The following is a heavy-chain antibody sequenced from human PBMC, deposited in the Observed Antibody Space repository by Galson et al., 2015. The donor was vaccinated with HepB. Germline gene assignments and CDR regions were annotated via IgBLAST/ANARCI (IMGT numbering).Heavy chain of an antibody. J-gene: IGHJ4*02. CDR2: ISGSGGST. CDR3: AKTPRKSQYYYDSSGYSNDNY. V-gene: IGHV3-23*01. CDR1: GFTFSSYA. Sequence: SLRLSCAASGFTFSSYAMSWVRQAPGKGLEWVSAISGSGGSTYYADSVKGRFTISRDNSKNTLYLQMNSLRAEDTAVYYCAKTPRKSQYYYDSSGYSNDNYWGQGTLVTVSS. D-gene: IGHD3-22*01.